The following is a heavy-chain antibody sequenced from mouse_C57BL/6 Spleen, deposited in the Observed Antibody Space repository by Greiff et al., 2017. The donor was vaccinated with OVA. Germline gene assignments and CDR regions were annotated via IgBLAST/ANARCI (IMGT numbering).Heavy chain of an antibody. J-gene: IGHJ2*01. CDR2: INPSTGGT. Sequence: EVKVVESGPELVKPGASVKISCKASGYSFTGYYMHWVKQSSEKSLEWIGEINPSTGGTSYNQKFKGKATLTVDKSSSTAYMQLKSLTSEDSAVYYCARYFDYWGQGTTLTVSS. CDR3: ARYFDY. CDR1: GYSFTGYY. V-gene: IGHV1-43*01.